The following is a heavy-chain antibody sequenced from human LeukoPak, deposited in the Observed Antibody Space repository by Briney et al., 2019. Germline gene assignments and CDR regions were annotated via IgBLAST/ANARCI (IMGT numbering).Heavy chain of an antibody. CDR1: GGTFSSYT. J-gene: IGHJ4*02. Sequence: ASVKVSCKASGGTFSSYTIIWVRQAPGQGLEWMGRIIPILGIANYAQKFQGRVTITADKSTSTAYMELSSLRSEDTAVYYCARDLWVAAASPFDYWGQGTLVTVSS. CDR2: IIPILGIA. D-gene: IGHD6-13*01. CDR3: ARDLWVAAASPFDY. V-gene: IGHV1-69*04.